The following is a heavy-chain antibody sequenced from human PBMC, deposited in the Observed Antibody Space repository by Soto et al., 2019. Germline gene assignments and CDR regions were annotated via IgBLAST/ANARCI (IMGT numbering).Heavy chain of an antibody. D-gene: IGHD3-10*01. V-gene: IGHV3-21*01. Sequence: GSLRLSCAASGFTFSSYSMNWVRQAPGKGLEWVSSVSSSSSYIYYADSVKGRFTISRDNAKNSLYLQMNSLRAEDTAVYYCARDRGGYGPPDVWGQGTTVTVSS. J-gene: IGHJ6*02. CDR1: GFTFSSYS. CDR3: ARDRGGYGPPDV. CDR2: VSSSSSYI.